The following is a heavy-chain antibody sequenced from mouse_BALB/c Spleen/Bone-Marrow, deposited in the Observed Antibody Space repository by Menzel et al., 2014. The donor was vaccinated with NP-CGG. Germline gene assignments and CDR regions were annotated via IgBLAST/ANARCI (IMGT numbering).Heavy chain of an antibody. CDR3: ARNLRYCYFDY. D-gene: IGHD1-1*01. J-gene: IGHJ2*01. CDR1: GYAFTSYN. Sequence: VQLKQSGPELVKPGASVKVSCQASGYAFTSYNMYWVKQSHGKSLEWMGYIDSYSGGTSYNQKFKGKATMTVDKSSSTAYMQHNSLTSEDSAVYCYARNLRYCYFDYWGQGTTLTVSA. V-gene: IGHV1S135*01. CDR2: IDSYSGGT.